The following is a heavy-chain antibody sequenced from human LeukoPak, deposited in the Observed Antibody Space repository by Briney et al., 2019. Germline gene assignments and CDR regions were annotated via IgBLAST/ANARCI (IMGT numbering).Heavy chain of an antibody. CDR3: ARGGNWNYARYCYYYYGMDV. CDR1: GGSFSGYY. D-gene: IGHD1-7*01. Sequence: PSEALSLTCAVYGGSFSGYYWSWIRQPPGKGLEWIGEINHSGSTNYNPSLKSRVTISVDTSKNQFSLKLSSVTAADTAVYYCARGGNWNYARYCYYYYGMDVWGQGTTVTVSS. V-gene: IGHV4-34*01. CDR2: INHSGST. J-gene: IGHJ6*02.